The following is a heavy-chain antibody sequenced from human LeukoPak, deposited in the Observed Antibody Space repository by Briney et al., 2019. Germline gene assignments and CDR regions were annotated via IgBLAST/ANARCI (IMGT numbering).Heavy chain of an antibody. Sequence: PSETLSLTCTVSGGSISGYSWSWIRQPPGKGLEWIGYIYYSGTTNYNPSLKSRVTISVDTSNNQFSLRLTSVTAADTAVYYCARSNRIMLWDYWGQGTLVTVSS. D-gene: IGHD2/OR15-2a*01. CDR2: IYYSGTT. V-gene: IGHV4-59*01. J-gene: IGHJ4*02. CDR3: ARSNRIMLWDY. CDR1: GGSISGYS.